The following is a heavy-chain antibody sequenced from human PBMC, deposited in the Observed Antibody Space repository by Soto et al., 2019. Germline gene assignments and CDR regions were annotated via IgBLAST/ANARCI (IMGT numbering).Heavy chain of an antibody. CDR1: GFTLRNFA. CDR3: ARGDQWVVFGPSDH. D-gene: IGHD3-3*01. J-gene: IGHJ5*02. V-gene: IGHV3-30*04. Sequence: GGSMRLSCTASGFTLRNFAMYWVRQAPGKGLDWVAGISPDGARKYHSDSVKGRLTISRDNSKDTLYLEMSGLRRDDTAVYYCARGDQWVVFGPSDHWGQGTLVTVSS. CDR2: ISPDGARK.